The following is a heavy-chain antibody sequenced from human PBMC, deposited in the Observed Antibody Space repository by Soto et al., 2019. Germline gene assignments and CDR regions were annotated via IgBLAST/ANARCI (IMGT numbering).Heavy chain of an antibody. J-gene: IGHJ4*02. V-gene: IGHV3-7*01. D-gene: IGHD2-2*01. CDR2: IKQDGSEK. CDR3: ARGGHCSSTSCYAIAY. Sequence: EVQLVESGGGLVQPGGSLRLSCAASGFTFSSYWMSWVRQAPGKGLEWVANIKQDGSEKYYVDSVKGRFTISRDNAKNSLYLQMNSLRAEDTAVYYCARGGHCSSTSCYAIAYWGQGTLVTVSS. CDR1: GFTFSSYW.